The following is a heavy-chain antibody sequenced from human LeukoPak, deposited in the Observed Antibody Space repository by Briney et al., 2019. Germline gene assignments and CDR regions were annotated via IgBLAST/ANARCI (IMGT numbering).Heavy chain of an antibody. Sequence: SETLSLTCAVYGGSFSGYYWTWIRQPPGKGLEWIGEMNHSGSANYNPSLKSRVTISVDTSKNQCSLRLSSVTAADTALYYCARGGRGYYDFLDYWGQGTLVSVSS. V-gene: IGHV4-34*01. J-gene: IGHJ4*02. CDR2: MNHSGSA. CDR1: GGSFSGYY. CDR3: ARGGRGYYDFLDY. D-gene: IGHD3-22*01.